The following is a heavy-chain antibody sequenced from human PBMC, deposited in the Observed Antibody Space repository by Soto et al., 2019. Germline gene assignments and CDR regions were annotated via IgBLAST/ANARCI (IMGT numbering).Heavy chain of an antibody. D-gene: IGHD1-7*01. CDR1: GGSIRSYY. J-gene: IGHJ3*02. V-gene: IGHV4-59*01. CDR3: ARNYGHAFDI. CDR2: IYYSGST. Sequence: QVQLQESGPGLVKPSETLSLTCTVSGGSIRSYYWSWIRQPPGKGLELIGYIYYSGSTNYNPSLXSXAXIXXDTSKSQFSLKPSSVTAADSAVYYCARNYGHAFDIWGQRTMVTVSS.